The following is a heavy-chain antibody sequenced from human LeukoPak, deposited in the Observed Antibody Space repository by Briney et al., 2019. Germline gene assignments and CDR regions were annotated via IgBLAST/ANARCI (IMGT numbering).Heavy chain of an antibody. CDR3: AKENIAARPDYYYYYGMDV. D-gene: IGHD6-6*01. J-gene: IGHJ6*02. Sequence: GGSLRLSCAASGFTFCSYGMHWVRQAPGKGLEWVAVISYDGSNKYYADSVKGRFTISRDNSKNTLYLQMNSLRAEDTAVYYCAKENIAARPDYYYYYGMDVWGQGTTVTVSS. V-gene: IGHV3-30*18. CDR2: ISYDGSNK. CDR1: GFTFCSYG.